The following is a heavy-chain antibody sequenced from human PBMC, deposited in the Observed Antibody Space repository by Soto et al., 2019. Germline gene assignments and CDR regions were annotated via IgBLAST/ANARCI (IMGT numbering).Heavy chain of an antibody. V-gene: IGHV1-2*02. D-gene: IGHD1-26*01. J-gene: IGHJ6*02. Sequence: GASVKVSWKASGYAFTGYYIHGVRKAPGQGLEWMGWINPKSGDTKYEQKCQGRDTVTRDASISPAYMELSRLRSDATAVYCCASPSGGYSYNGMDVWAQGTTVPVSS. CDR2: INPKSGDT. CDR3: ASPSGGYSYNGMDV. CDR1: GYAFTGYY.